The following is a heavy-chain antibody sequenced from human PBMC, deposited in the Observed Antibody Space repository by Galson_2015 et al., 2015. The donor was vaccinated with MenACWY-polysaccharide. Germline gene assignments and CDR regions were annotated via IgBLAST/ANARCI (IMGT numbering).Heavy chain of an antibody. CDR3: ARYGDYAKPNDAFDI. V-gene: IGHV3-33*01. CDR1: GFTFSSYG. Sequence: SLRLSCAASGFTFSSYGMHWIRQAPGKGLEWVAVIWYDGSNKYYADSVKGRFTISRDNSKNTLYLQMNSLRAEDTAVYYCARYGDYAKPNDAFDIWGQGTMVTVSS. J-gene: IGHJ3*02. D-gene: IGHD4-17*01. CDR2: IWYDGSNK.